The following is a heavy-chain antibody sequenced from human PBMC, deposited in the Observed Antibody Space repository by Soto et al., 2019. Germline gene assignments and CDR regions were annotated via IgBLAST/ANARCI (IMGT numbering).Heavy chain of an antibody. D-gene: IGHD3-16*01. V-gene: IGHV3-74*01. Sequence: EVQLVESGGGLVQPGGSLRLSCAASGFTFSSYWMHWVRQAPGKRLVWFSRINSAGGSTSYADSVKGRCTLSRFNAKNTLYLQMNSIRTEDTAVYSCARDEGGTPPDYWGQGTLVTVSS. CDR2: INSAGGST. CDR3: ARDEGGTPPDY. CDR1: GFTFSSYW. J-gene: IGHJ4*02.